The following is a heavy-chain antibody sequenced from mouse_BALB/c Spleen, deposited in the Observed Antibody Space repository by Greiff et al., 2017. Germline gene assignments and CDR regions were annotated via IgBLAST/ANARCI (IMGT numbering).Heavy chain of an antibody. V-gene: IGHV2-9*02. Sequence: QVQLQQSGPGLVAPSQSLSITCTVSGFSLTSYGVHWVRQPPGKGLEWLGVIWAGGSTNYNSALMSRLCISKDNSKSQVFLKMSSLQTDDTAMYYCTSAPLTGREVYWYFDVGGAETTGTVSS. CDR2: IWAGGST. CDR3: TSAPLTGREVYWYFDV. CDR1: GFSLTSYG. J-gene: IGHJ1*01. D-gene: IGHD4-1*01.